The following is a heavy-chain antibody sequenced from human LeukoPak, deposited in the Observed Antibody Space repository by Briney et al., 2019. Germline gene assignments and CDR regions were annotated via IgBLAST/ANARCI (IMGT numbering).Heavy chain of an antibody. CDR2: IKQDGSEK. CDR3: AREEVKSFDN. J-gene: IGHJ5*02. Sequence: GGSLRLSCVGSGYIFSSYWMNWVRQAPGKGLEWVANIKQDGSEKYHVDSVKGRFTISRDNAKNSLYLQMDSLRVEDTAVYYCAREEVKSFDNWGQGTLVTVSS. CDR1: GYIFSSYW. V-gene: IGHV3-7*01.